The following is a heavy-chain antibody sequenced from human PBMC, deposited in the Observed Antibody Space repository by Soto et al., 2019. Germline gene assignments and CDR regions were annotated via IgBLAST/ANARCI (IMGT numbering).Heavy chain of an antibody. D-gene: IGHD6-19*01. CDR2: IYWDDDQ. Sequence: QITLKESGRPLVKPTQTLTLTCTFSGFSLTTSGVGVGWIRQPPGKALEWLAVIYWDDDQRYSASLKSRLTITKDTSKNHVVLTMTNMDPVDTATYYCVLAPGIAVADHWGRGTLVTVSS. CDR1: GFSLTTSGVG. J-gene: IGHJ4*02. CDR3: VLAPGIAVADH. V-gene: IGHV2-5*02.